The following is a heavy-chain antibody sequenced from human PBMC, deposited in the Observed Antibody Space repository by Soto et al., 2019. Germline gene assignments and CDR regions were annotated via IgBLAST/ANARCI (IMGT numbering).Heavy chain of an antibody. Sequence: ASVKVSCKASGGPFSSYAISWVRQAPGQGLEWMGGIIPIFGTANYAQKFQGRVTITADESTSTAYMELSSLRSEDTAVYYCARDGGGSYYTYYFDYWGQGTLVTVSS. J-gene: IGHJ4*02. CDR3: ARDGGGSYYTYYFDY. V-gene: IGHV1-69*13. CDR1: GGPFSSYA. CDR2: IIPIFGTA. D-gene: IGHD1-26*01.